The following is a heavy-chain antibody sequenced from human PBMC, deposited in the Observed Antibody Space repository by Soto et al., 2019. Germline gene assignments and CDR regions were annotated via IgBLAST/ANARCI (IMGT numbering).Heavy chain of an antibody. V-gene: IGHV3-30*18. CDR1: GFTFSDYD. J-gene: IGHJ4*02. Sequence: PGGSLRLSCAASGFTFSDYDMRWIRQAPGKGLEWVAVITYSGSNKYYADSVKGRFTISRDNSKNTLYLQMNSLRAEDTAVYYCAKSPDGDYYFDYWGQGTLVTVSS. D-gene: IGHD4-17*01. CDR2: ITYSGSNK. CDR3: AKSPDGDYYFDY.